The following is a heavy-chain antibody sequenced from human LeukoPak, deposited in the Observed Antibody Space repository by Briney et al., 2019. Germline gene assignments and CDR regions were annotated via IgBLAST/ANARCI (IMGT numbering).Heavy chain of an antibody. CDR1: GFTFSSYA. V-gene: IGHV3-23*01. CDR2: ISVSGGST. CDR3: AKHIGSHGRGLEH. J-gene: IGHJ4*02. D-gene: IGHD1-26*01. Sequence: GGPLRLSCAASGFTFSSYAMSWVRQAPGKGLEWVSGISVSGGSTYYADSVKGRFTISRDNSKNTVYLQMNSLRAEDTAVYYCAKHIGSHGRGLEHWGQGTLVTVSS.